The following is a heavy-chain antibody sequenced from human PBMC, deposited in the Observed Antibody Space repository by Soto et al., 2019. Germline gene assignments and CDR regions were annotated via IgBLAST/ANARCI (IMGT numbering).Heavy chain of an antibody. J-gene: IGHJ4*02. CDR2: INHRGSA. CDR1: GGSFIDYS. Sequence: QVLLQQWGAGRLKPSETLSLTCAVYGGSFIDYSWGWIRQSPGTGLEWIGEINHRGSANYSPSLKSRVTISVDTSKNQFSLKLYSVTAADAAVYYCARVSDYWSQGTLVTVSS. CDR3: ARVSDY. V-gene: IGHV4-34*01.